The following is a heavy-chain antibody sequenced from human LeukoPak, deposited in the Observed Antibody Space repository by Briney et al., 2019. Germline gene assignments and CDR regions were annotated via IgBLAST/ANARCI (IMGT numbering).Heavy chain of an antibody. CDR2: TSTSSSYI. V-gene: IGHV3-21*05. D-gene: IGHD3-22*01. J-gene: IGHJ4*02. Sequence: PVQPLDSPSVTSTSSSYIYYTDSVKGRFTISRDNAKNSLFLQMNSLRADGTAVYYCARDLTYHYDPTSDYWGQGTLVTVSS. CDR3: ARDLTYHYDPTSDY.